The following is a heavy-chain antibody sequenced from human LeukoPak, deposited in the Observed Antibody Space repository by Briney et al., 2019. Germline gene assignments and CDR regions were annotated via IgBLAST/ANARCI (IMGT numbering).Heavy chain of an antibody. V-gene: IGHV4-59*01. J-gene: IGHJ4*02. CDR2: IYYSGST. CDR3: ARDRGSGSVDY. Sequence: PSETLSLTCTVSGGSISSYYWSWIRQPPGKGLEWIGYIYYSGSTHYNPSLKSRVTISVDTSKNQFSLKLSSVTAADTAVYYCARDRGSGSVDYWGQGTLVTVSS. CDR1: GGSISSYY. D-gene: IGHD3-16*01.